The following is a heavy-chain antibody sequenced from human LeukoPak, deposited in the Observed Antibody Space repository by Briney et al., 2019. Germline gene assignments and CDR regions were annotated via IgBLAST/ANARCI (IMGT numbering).Heavy chain of an antibody. CDR1: GFTFSGSA. Sequence: GGSLRLSCAASGFTFSGSAMHWVRQASGKGLEWVGRIRSKANSYATAYAALVKGRFTISRDDSKNTAHLQMNSLKTEDTAVYYCTRQKSAGYVDYWGQGTLVTVSS. CDR3: TRQKSAGYVDY. V-gene: IGHV3-73*01. J-gene: IGHJ4*02. D-gene: IGHD1-1*01. CDR2: IRSKANSYAT.